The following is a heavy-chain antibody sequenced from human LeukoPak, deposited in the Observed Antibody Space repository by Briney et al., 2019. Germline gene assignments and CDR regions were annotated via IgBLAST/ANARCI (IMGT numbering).Heavy chain of an antibody. CDR2: INPNSGGT. Sequence: ASVKVSCKASGGTFSSYAISWVRQAPGQGLEWMGWINPNSGGTNYAQKFQGRVTMTRDTSISTAYMELSRLRSDDTAVYYCAKDARSSSAFDPWGQGTLVTVSS. V-gene: IGHV1-2*02. D-gene: IGHD6-13*01. CDR3: AKDARSSSAFDP. CDR1: GGTFSSYA. J-gene: IGHJ5*02.